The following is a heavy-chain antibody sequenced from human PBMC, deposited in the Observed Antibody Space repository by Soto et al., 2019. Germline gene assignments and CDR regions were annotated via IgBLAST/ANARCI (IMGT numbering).Heavy chain of an antibody. V-gene: IGHV3-74*01. Sequence: EVQLVESGGGLVQPGGSLRLSCAASGFSFTSYWMHWVRQAPGKGLVWVSRINTDGSSTSYADSVKGRFTISRDNAKNTLFLQMNSLRAEDTAIYYCAKRELNSTGLFHWGLGTLVSVSS. J-gene: IGHJ4*02. CDR2: INTDGSST. CDR1: GFSFTSYW. CDR3: AKRELNSTGLFH. D-gene: IGHD1-26*01.